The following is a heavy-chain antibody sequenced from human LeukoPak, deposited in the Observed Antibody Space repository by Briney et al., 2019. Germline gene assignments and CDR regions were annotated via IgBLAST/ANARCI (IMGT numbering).Heavy chain of an antibody. V-gene: IGHV3-64*01. D-gene: IGHD1-7*01. CDR1: GFTFTSYG. J-gene: IGHJ4*02. CDR3: ARSSRELGGYAPWELMPPFDY. CDR2: IGTKGGST. Sequence: GGSLRLSCAASGFTFTSYGMHWVRQAPGKGLEYVSAIGTKGGSTYYANSVKGRFTISRDNSKNTLYLQMGSLRPEDMAVYYCARSSRELGGYAPWELMPPFDYWGQGTLVTVSS.